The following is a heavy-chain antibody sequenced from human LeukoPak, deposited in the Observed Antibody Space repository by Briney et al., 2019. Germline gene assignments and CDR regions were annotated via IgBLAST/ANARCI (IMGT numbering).Heavy chain of an antibody. Sequence: GGSLRLSCAASGFTFSTYAMHWVRQPPGKGLEWVSAISGSGGATYHADADSVKGRFIIYRDNSKNTLYLQINSLRVEDTAVYYCAKDGYNYDSSGHFDYWGQGTLVTVSS. CDR1: GFTFSTYA. CDR2: ISGSGGAT. D-gene: IGHD3-22*01. CDR3: AKDGYNYDSSGHFDY. V-gene: IGHV3-23*01. J-gene: IGHJ4*02.